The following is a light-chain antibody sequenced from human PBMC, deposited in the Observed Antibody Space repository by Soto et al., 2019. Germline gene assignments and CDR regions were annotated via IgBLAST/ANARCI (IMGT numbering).Light chain of an antibody. J-gene: IGKJ3*01. Sequence: EIVLTQSPATLSLSPGERATLSCRASQSVSSYLAWYQQKPGQAPRLLIYDASNSATGIPARFSGSGSGTDFTLTISSLEPEDFAVYYCQQRTNWQFTFGPGTKVDIK. CDR3: QQRTNWQFT. V-gene: IGKV3-11*01. CDR1: QSVSSY. CDR2: DAS.